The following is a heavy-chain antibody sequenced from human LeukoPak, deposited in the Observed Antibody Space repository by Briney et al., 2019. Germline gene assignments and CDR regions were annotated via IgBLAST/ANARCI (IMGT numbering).Heavy chain of an antibody. CDR3: VRVLLCHKCHFDS. Sequence: GGSLRLSCAASGFTFSSHWMHWVRQAPGQGLAWVSRINSDGSSTAYADSVKGRFTISRDNAKNTLYLQMNSLRAEDTAVYYCVRVLLCHKCHFDSWGQGTLVTVSP. V-gene: IGHV3-74*03. CDR2: INSDGSST. J-gene: IGHJ4*02. D-gene: IGHD3-10*02. CDR1: GFTFSSHW.